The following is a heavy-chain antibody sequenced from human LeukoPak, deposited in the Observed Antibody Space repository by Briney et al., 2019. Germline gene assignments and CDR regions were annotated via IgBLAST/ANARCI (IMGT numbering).Heavy chain of an antibody. Sequence: APVKVSCKVSGYTLTELSMHWVRQAPRKGLEWMGGFDPEDGETIYAQKFQGRVTMTEDTSTDTAYMELSSLRSEDTAVYYCATGDYDSSGYYKHWGQGTLVTVSS. J-gene: IGHJ1*01. D-gene: IGHD3-22*01. V-gene: IGHV1-24*01. CDR2: FDPEDGET. CDR1: GYTLTELS. CDR3: ATGDYDSSGYYKH.